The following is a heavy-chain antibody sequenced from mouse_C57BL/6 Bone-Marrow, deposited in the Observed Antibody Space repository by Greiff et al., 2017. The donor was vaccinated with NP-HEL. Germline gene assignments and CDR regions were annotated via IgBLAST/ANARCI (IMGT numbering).Heavy chain of an antibody. Sequence: DVMLVESGGGLVKPGGSLKLSCAASGFTFSDYGMHWVRQAPEKGLEWVAYISSGSSTIYYADTVKGRFTISRDNAKNTLFLQMTSLRSEDTAMYYCARETTVVAYYAMDYWGQGTSVTVSS. CDR2: ISSGSSTI. D-gene: IGHD1-1*01. J-gene: IGHJ4*01. CDR1: GFTFSDYG. CDR3: ARETTVVAYYAMDY. V-gene: IGHV5-17*01.